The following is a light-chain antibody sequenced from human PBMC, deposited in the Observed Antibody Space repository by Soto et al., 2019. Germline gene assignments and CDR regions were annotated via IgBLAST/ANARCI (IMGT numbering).Light chain of an antibody. CDR1: SSDVGGYNS. CDR3: CSYAGTSYV. J-gene: IGLJ1*01. V-gene: IGLV2-11*01. Sequence: QSVLTQPRSLSGSHGQSGTISCPRASSDVGGYNSVSWYQQHPVKAPKLMIYDVNKRPSGVPDRFSGSKSGNTASLTISGLQTEDEADYYCCSYAGTSYVFGTGTKVTVL. CDR2: DVN.